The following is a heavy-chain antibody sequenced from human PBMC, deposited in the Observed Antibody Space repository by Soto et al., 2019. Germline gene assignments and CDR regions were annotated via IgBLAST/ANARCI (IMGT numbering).Heavy chain of an antibody. Sequence: EVQLLESGGGLVQPGGSLRLSCAASGFTFSSYAMSWVRQAPGKGLEWVSAISGSGASTYYADSVKGRFTISRDNSKNTLYLQMNSLRAEDTALYYCAKESKEFVATPVATMADYWGQGTLVTVSS. CDR2: ISGSGAST. J-gene: IGHJ4*02. CDR1: GFTFSSYA. V-gene: IGHV3-23*01. D-gene: IGHD5-12*01. CDR3: AKESKEFVATPVATMADY.